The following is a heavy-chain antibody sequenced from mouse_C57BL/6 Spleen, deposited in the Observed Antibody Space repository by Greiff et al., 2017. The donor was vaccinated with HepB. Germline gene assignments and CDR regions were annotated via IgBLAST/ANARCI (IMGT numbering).Heavy chain of an antibody. D-gene: IGHD2-3*01. CDR3: ARWGDGYYENDFDY. V-gene: IGHV1-81*01. Sequence: QVHVKQSGAELARPGASVKLSCKASGYTFTSYGISWVKQRTGQGLEWIGEIYPRSGNTYYNEKFKGKATLTADKSSSTAYMELRSLTSEDSAVYFCARWGDGYYENDFDYWGQGTTLTVSS. CDR2: IYPRSGNT. CDR1: GYTFTSYG. J-gene: IGHJ2*01.